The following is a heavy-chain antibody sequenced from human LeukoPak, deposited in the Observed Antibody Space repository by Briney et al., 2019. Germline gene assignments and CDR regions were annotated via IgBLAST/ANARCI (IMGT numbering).Heavy chain of an antibody. V-gene: IGHV4-4*02. CDR1: GGSISSSNW. CDR3: ARDPRGYSGYPVFDY. J-gene: IGHJ4*02. Sequence: ASETLSLTFAVSGGSISSSNWWSWVRQPPGKRLVWIGEIYHSGSTNYNPSLKSRVTISVDKSKNQFSLKLSSVTAADTAVYYCARDPRGYSGYPVFDYWGQGTLVIVCS. CDR2: IYHSGST. D-gene: IGHD5-12*01.